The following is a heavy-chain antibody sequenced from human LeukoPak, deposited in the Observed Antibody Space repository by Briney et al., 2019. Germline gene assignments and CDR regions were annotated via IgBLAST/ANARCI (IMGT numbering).Heavy chain of an antibody. CDR2: IIPIFGTA. V-gene: IGHV1-69*13. CDR1: GGTFSSYA. D-gene: IGHD6-19*01. Sequence: SVKVSCKASGGTFSSYAISWLRQAPGQGLEWMGGIIPIFGTANYAQKFQGRVTITADESTSTAYMELSSLRSEDTAVYYCAREIAVAGSLDYWGQGTLVTVSS. J-gene: IGHJ4*02. CDR3: AREIAVAGSLDY.